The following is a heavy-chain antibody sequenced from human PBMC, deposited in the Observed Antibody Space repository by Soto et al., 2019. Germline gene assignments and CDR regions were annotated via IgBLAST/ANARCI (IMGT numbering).Heavy chain of an antibody. CDR3: ARNQGYCGGDCPLFDY. CDR2: ISAYNGNT. Sequence: ASVKVSCKASGYTFTSYGISWVRQAPGQGLEWMGWISAYNGNTNYAQKLQGRVTMTTDTSTSTAYMELRSLRSDDTAVYYCARNQGYCGGDCPLFDYWGQGTLVTVSS. CDR1: GYTFTSYG. J-gene: IGHJ4*02. D-gene: IGHD2-21*02. V-gene: IGHV1-18*01.